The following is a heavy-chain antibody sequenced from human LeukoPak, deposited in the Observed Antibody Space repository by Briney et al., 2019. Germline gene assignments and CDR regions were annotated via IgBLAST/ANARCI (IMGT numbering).Heavy chain of an antibody. J-gene: IGHJ4*02. V-gene: IGHV1-3*01. CDR2: INAGNGNT. CDR1: GYTFTSYA. Sequence: ASVKVSCTASGYTFTSYAMHWVRQAPGQRLEWMGWINAGNGNTKYSQKFQGRVTITRDTSASTAYMELSSLRSEDTAVYYCAKPLFKYSSSWYGDYWGQGTLVTVSS. CDR3: AKPLFKYSSSWYGDY. D-gene: IGHD6-13*01.